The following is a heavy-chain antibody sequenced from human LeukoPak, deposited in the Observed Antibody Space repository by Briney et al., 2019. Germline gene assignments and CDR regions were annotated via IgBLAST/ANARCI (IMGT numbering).Heavy chain of an antibody. J-gene: IGHJ4*02. Sequence: GGSLRLSCAASGFSLSTYGVSWVRQPPGKGLEWVSGITGTGGSTYYAESVKGRFTVSRDTSKNTLYLQMNSLRAEDTAIYYCAKDHGTAVAGFYYWGQGTLVTVSS. CDR1: GFSLSTYG. D-gene: IGHD6-19*01. CDR3: AKDHGTAVAGFYY. V-gene: IGHV3-23*01. CDR2: ITGTGGST.